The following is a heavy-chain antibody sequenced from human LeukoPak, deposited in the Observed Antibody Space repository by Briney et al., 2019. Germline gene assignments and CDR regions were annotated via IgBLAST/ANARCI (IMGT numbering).Heavy chain of an antibody. CDR2: IHTSGSA. V-gene: IGHV4-61*02. D-gene: IGHD3-3*01. CDR1: GGSISSSNW. CDR3: ARAYDFWSRGDWFDP. J-gene: IGHJ5*02. Sequence: SETLSLTCAVSGGSISSSNWWSWVRQPAGKGLEWIGRIHTSGSANYNPSLKSRFTISVDTSKNQFSLKLSSVTAADTAVYYCARAYDFWSRGDWFDPWGQGTLVTVSS.